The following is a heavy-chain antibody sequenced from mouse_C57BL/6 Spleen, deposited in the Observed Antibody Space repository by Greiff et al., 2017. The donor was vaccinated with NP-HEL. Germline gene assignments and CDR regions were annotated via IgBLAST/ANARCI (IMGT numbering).Heavy chain of an antibody. CDR1: GYTFTDYY. CDR3: ASPVVATDWYFDV. CDR2: INPNNGGT. Sequence: EVQLQQSGPELVKPGASVKISCKASGYTFTDYYMNWVKQSHGKSLEWIGDINPNNGGTSYNQKFKGKATLTVDKSSSTAYMELRSLTSEDSAVYYCASPVVATDWYFDVWGTGTTVTVSS. V-gene: IGHV1-26*01. J-gene: IGHJ1*03. D-gene: IGHD1-1*01.